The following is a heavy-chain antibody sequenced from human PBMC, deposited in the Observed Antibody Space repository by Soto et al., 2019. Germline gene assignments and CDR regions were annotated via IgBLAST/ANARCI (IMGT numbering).Heavy chain of an antibody. V-gene: IGHV1-8*01. J-gene: IGHJ6*02. CDR1: GYPFPSYD. D-gene: IGHD3-10*01. CDR2: MNPNSGNT. Sequence: ASVKVSCKVSGYPFPSYDINWVRQATGQGLEWMGWMNPNSGNTGYAQKFQGRVTMTRNTSISTAYMELSSLRSEDTAVYDWARGYYYGSGSYFGDYYYGMDVWGQGTTVTVS. CDR3: ARGYYYGSGSYFGDYYYGMDV.